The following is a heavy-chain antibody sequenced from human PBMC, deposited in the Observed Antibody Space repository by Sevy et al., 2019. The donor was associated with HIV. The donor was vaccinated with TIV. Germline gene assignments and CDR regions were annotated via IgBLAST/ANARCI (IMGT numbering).Heavy chain of an antibody. CDR2: ISAYNGNT. D-gene: IGHD3-22*01. Sequence: ASVKVSCKASGYTFTSHGISWVRQAPGQGLEWMGWISAYNGNTNYVQKLQGRVTMTTDTSTSTAYMELRSLSSDDTAVYYGARDIGRGLDDSRGYGGPADYWGQGTLVTVSS. J-gene: IGHJ4*02. CDR3: ARDIGRGLDDSRGYGGPADY. CDR1: GYTFTSHG. V-gene: IGHV1-18*01.